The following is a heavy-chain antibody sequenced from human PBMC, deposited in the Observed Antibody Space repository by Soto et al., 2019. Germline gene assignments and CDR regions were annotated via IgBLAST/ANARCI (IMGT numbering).Heavy chain of an antibody. CDR1: GGSITSSFY. Sequence: QLQLQESGPGLVKLSETLSLSCTVSGGSITSSFYWGWIRQPPGKGLEWIGSIYGTGNTYYNPSLTGRVTISADTSKNQFSLNLISVTAADTAVYYCRSSSRYSTDVWGQGATVTVSS. V-gene: IGHV4-39*01. D-gene: IGHD6-13*01. J-gene: IGHJ6*02. CDR3: RSSSRYSTDV. CDR2: IYGTGNT.